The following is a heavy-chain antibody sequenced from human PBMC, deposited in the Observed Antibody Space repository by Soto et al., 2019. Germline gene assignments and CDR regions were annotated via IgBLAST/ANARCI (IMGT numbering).Heavy chain of an antibody. D-gene: IGHD6-13*01. CDR1: GYTFTSYA. CDR3: ARDIPFIAAAGTPFDY. J-gene: IGHJ4*02. CDR2: INAGNGNT. Sequence: ASVKVSCKASGYTFTSYAMHWVRQAPGQRLEWMGWINAGNGNTKYSQKFQGRVTITRDTSASTAYMELSSLRSEDTAVYYCARDIPFIAAAGTPFDYWGQGTLVTVSS. V-gene: IGHV1-3*01.